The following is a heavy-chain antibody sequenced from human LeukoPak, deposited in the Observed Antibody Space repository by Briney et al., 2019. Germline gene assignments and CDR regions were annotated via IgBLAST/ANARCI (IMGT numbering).Heavy chain of an antibody. CDR1: GDSVTSGGYF. V-gene: IGHV4-31*11. Sequence: SETLSLTCAVSGDSVTSGGYFWTWLRQHPGKGLEWIVSISNSGTTSYNPSLKSRVSISLDTSNTHFSLRLGCVTAADTAVYFCARDVVVTSSPDAFDIWGQGNMVTVSS. D-gene: IGHD2-21*02. CDR3: ARDVVVTSSPDAFDI. J-gene: IGHJ3*02. CDR2: ISNSGTT.